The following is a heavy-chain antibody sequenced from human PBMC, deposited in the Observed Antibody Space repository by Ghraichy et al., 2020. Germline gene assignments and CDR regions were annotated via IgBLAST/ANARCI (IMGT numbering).Heavy chain of an antibody. D-gene: IGHD6-6*01. Sequence: LTCAASGFTFSSYSMNWVRQAPGKGLEWVSSISSSSSYIFYADSVKGRFTISRDNAKNSLYLQMNSLRAEDTAVYYCARDQLEYSSSDGMDVWGQGTTVTVSS. CDR3: ARDQLEYSSSDGMDV. V-gene: IGHV3-21*01. CDR1: GFTFSSYS. J-gene: IGHJ6*02. CDR2: ISSSSSYI.